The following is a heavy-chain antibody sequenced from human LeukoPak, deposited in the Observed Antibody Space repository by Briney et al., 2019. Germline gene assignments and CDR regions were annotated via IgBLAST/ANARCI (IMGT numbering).Heavy chain of an antibody. CDR2: ITTYTGNT. J-gene: IGHJ4*02. D-gene: IGHD3-3*01. CDR1: GYTFTTNG. CDR3: ARDWHQLRFLEWLPIDY. Sequence: ASVKVSCKASGYTFTTNGISWVRQAPGQGLQWMGWITTYTGNTNYAQKFQGRVTMTADTSTSTAYMELRSLRSDDTAVYYCARDWHQLRFLEWLPIDYWGQGTLVTVSS. V-gene: IGHV1-18*01.